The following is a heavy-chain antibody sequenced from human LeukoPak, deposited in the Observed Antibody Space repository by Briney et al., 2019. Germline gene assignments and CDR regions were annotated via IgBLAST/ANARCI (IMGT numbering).Heavy chain of an antibody. CDR3: ARVYGDYSGLEAFDI. Sequence: GASVKVSCKASGYTFTSYDINCVRQATGQGLEWMGWMNPNSGNTGYAQKFQGRVTMTRNTSISTAYMELSSLRSEDTAVYYCARVYGDYSGLEAFDIWGQGTMVTVSS. CDR1: GYTFTSYD. V-gene: IGHV1-8*01. J-gene: IGHJ3*02. CDR2: MNPNSGNT. D-gene: IGHD4-17*01.